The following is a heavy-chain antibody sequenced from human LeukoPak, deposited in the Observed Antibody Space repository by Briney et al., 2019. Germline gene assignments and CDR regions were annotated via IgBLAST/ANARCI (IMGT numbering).Heavy chain of an antibody. CDR1: GYMFTNYD. V-gene: IGHV1-8*03. CDR3: ARGPNYSNFGSAYYYYRDV. D-gene: IGHD4-11*01. CDR2: MNPKSGNT. Sequence: ASVKVSCKASGYMFTNYDIKWVRQAPAPGLERMGLMNPKSGNTGYAQKFRGRVTITRDTSITTAYMELSSLRSEDTAVYYCARGPNYSNFGSAYYYYRDVWGKGTTVTVSS. J-gene: IGHJ6*03.